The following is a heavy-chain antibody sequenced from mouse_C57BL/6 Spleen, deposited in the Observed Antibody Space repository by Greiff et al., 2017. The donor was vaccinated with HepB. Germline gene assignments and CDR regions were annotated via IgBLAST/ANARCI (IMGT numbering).Heavy chain of an antibody. Sequence: VQLQQSGAELVRPGASVKLSCKASGYTFTDYYINWVKQRPGQGLEWIARIYPGSGNTYYNEKFKGKATLTAEKSSSTAYMQLSSLTSEDSAVYFCARRGSSGYAFAYWGQGTLVTVSA. CDR3: ARRGSSGYAFAY. CDR1: GYTFTDYY. D-gene: IGHD3-2*02. J-gene: IGHJ3*01. CDR2: IYPGSGNT. V-gene: IGHV1-76*01.